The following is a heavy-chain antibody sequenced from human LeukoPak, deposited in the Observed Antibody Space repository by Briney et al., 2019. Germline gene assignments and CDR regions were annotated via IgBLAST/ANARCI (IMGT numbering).Heavy chain of an antibody. J-gene: IGHJ5*02. CDR1: GGSISSGGYY. CDR3: ARGTQDYSGGYCFWSSFDP. CDR2: IYYSGST. Sequence: SETLSLTCTVSGGSISSGGYYWNWIRQHPGKGLEWIGNIYYSGSTLYNPSLKSRVTISVDTSNNQFSLKLSSVIAEDTAVYYSARGTQDYSGGYCFWSSFDPWGQGILVTVSS. D-gene: IGHD2-21*02. V-gene: IGHV4-31*03.